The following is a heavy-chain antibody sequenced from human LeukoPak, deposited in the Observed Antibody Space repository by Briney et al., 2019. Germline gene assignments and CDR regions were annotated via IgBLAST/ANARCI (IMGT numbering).Heavy chain of an antibody. CDR1: GGSFSGYY. J-gene: IGHJ4*02. CDR3: ARSFGGLIVATILFDY. V-gene: IGHV4-34*01. D-gene: IGHD5-12*01. Sequence: SETLSLTCAVYGGSFSGYYWSWIRQPPGKGLEWVGEINHSGSTNYNPSLQSRVTISVDTSKNQFSLKLSSVTAADTAVYYCARSFGGLIVATILFDYWGQGTLLSVSS. CDR2: INHSGST.